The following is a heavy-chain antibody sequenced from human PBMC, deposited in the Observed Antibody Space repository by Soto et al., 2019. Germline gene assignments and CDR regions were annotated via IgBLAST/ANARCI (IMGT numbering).Heavy chain of an antibody. CDR1: GFTFSSYW. V-gene: IGHV3-7*05. J-gene: IGHJ4*02. D-gene: IGHD3-9*01. CDR3: ASLSLVNSQLRYFDEFDY. Sequence: GGSLRLSCAASGFTFSSYWMSWVRQAPGKGLEWVANIKQDGSEKYYVDSVKGRFTISRDNAKNSLYLQMNSLRAEDTAVYYCASLSLVNSQLRYFDEFDYWGQGTLVTVSS. CDR2: IKQDGSEK.